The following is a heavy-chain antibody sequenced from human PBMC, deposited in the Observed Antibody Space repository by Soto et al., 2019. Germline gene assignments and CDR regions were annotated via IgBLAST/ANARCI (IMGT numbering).Heavy chain of an antibody. CDR2: IDPSDSYT. J-gene: IGHJ6*02. CDR3: ATTRDYDILTGTYYYYYYGMDV. Sequence: GESLKISCKGSGYSFTSYWISWVRQMPGKGLEWMGRIDPSDSYTNYSPSFQGHVTILADKSISTAYLQWSSLKASDTAMYYCATTRDYDILTGTYYYYYYGMDVWGQGTTVTVSS. V-gene: IGHV5-10-1*01. CDR1: GYSFTSYW. D-gene: IGHD3-9*01.